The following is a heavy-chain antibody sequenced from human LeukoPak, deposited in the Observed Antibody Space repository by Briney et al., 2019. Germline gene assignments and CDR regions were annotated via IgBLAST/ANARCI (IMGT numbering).Heavy chain of an antibody. CDR3: ARAIRGYYREDYYYGMDV. J-gene: IGHJ6*04. D-gene: IGHD3-3*01. V-gene: IGHV4-59*01. CDR1: GGSISSYY. CDR2: IYYSGST. Sequence: SETLSLTCTVSGGSISSYYWSWIRQPPGKGLEWIGYIYYSGSTNYNPSLKSRVTMSVDTSKNQFSLKLSSVTAADTAVYYCARAIRGYYREDYYYGMDVWGKGTTVTVSS.